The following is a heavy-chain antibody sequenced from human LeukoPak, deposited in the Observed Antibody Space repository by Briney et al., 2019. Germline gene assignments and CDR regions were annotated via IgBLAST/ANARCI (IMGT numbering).Heavy chain of an antibody. CDR3: ARLTGYGSGWYGSRFDY. Sequence: GGSLRLSCAASGLTFSSYWMSWGRQAPGKGLDWVAHIKQVGSETYCVYSVKGRFTISRDNAKNSLYLQMNSLRAEDTAVYYCARLTGYGSGWYGSRFDYWGQGTLFTVSA. D-gene: IGHD6-19*01. V-gene: IGHV3-7*03. J-gene: IGHJ4*02. CDR2: IKQVGSET. CDR1: GLTFSSYW.